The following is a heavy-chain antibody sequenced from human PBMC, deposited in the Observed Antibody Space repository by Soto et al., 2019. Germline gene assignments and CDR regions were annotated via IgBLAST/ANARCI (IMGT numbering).Heavy chain of an antibody. CDR3: ARDVSTVVTPDAIDI. J-gene: IGHJ3*02. CDR2: ISSSGGIT. CDR1: GFTFSSYA. Sequence: GGSLRLSCATSGFTFSSYAISWVRQAPGKGLEWVSAISSSGGITYYADSVKGRFTISRDNSKNTLYLQMNSLRAEDTAVYYCARDVSTVVTPDAIDIWGQGTMVTVSS. D-gene: IGHD4-17*01. V-gene: IGHV3-23*01.